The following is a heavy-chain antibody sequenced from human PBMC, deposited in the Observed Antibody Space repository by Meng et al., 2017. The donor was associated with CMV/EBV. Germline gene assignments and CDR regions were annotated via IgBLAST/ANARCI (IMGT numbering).Heavy chain of an antibody. CDR3: ARQIPHYYGSGSYYRLGWFDP. D-gene: IGHD3-10*01. CDR1: GYSFTSYW. CDR2: IYPGDSDT. J-gene: IGHJ5*02. V-gene: IGHV5-51*01. Sequence: GESLKISCKGSGYSFTSYWIGWVRQMPGKGLEWMGIIYPGDSDTRYSPSFQGQVTISADESISTAYLQWSSLKASDTAMYYCARQIPHYYGSGSYYRLGWFDPWGQGTLVTVSS.